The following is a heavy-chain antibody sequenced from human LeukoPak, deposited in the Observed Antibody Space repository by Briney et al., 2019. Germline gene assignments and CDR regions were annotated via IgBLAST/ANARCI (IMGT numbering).Heavy chain of an antibody. V-gene: IGHV1-3*01. CDR1: GYTFTSYA. CDR3: ARGQDCSSTSCYVDYYYYMDV. CDR2: INAGNGNT. J-gene: IGHJ6*03. Sequence: ASVKVSCKASGYTFTSYAMHWVRQAPGQRLEWMGWINAGNGNTKYSQKFQGRVTITRDTSASTAYMELSSLRSEDTAVYYCARGQDCSSTSCYVDYYYYMDVWGKGTTVTVSS. D-gene: IGHD2-2*01.